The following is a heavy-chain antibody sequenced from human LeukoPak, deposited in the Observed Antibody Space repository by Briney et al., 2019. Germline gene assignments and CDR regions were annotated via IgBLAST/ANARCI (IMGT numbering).Heavy chain of an antibody. V-gene: IGHV4-39*07. CDR2: IYYSGST. CDR3: ARDPLYCSGGSRYSTWFDP. CDR1: GGSISSSSYY. Sequence: SETLSLTCTVSGGSISSSSYYWGWIRQPPGKGLEWIGSIYYSGSTYYNPSLKSRVTISVDTSKNQFSLKLSSVTAADTAVYYCARDPLYCSGGSRYSTWFDPWGQGILVTVSS. D-gene: IGHD2-15*01. J-gene: IGHJ5*02.